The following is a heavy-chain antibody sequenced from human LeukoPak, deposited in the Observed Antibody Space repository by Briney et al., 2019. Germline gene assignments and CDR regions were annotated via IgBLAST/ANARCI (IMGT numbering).Heavy chain of an antibody. CDR2: ISYDGSAK. J-gene: IGHJ6*02. Sequence: GGSLRLSCAASGITFSIHAMHWVRQAPGKGLEGVAVISYDGSAKYYADTVKGRFTISRDNAKNTLYLEMNSLKRDDTAVYHCARDPGQSTYNDPSLGMDIWGQGTTVTVSS. CDR3: ARDPGQSTYNDPSLGMDI. CDR1: GITFSIHA. D-gene: IGHD1-1*01. V-gene: IGHV3-30*04.